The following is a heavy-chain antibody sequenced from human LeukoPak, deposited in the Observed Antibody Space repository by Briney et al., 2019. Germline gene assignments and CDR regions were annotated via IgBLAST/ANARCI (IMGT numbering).Heavy chain of an antibody. J-gene: IGHJ4*01. CDR1: GYTFTAYY. CDR2: TNPNSGGT. CDR3: ARDLDGDESSYFDY. D-gene: IGHD4-17*01. V-gene: IGHV1-2*02. Sequence: GASVKVSCKASGYTFTAYYIHWVRQAPGQGLEWMGWTNPNSGGTNYAQKFQGRVTMTRDTSISTAYMELSRLKSDDTAVYYCARDLDGDESSYFDYWGHGTLVTVSS.